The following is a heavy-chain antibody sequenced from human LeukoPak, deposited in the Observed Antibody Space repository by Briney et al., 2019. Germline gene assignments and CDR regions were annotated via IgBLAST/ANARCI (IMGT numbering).Heavy chain of an antibody. CDR2: VYYTGGT. V-gene: IGHV4-61*01. Sequence: SETLTDTCTVSGGSVTSGSYYWSWIRQPPGKGLEWIGYVYYTGGTNYNPSLKSRSTISVDTSKNQFSLRLSSVTAADTAVYYCARSEGGGVFDMWRESTMVTVSS. J-gene: IGHJ3*02. CDR3: ARSEGGGVFDM. CDR1: GGSVTSGSYY. D-gene: IGHD2-8*02.